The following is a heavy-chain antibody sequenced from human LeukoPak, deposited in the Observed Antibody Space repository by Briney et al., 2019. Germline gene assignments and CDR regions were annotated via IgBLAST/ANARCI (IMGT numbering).Heavy chain of an antibody. J-gene: IGHJ4*02. CDR3: ARGYYDSSGRYQGIDY. CDR1: GGTFSSYA. D-gene: IGHD3-22*01. Sequence: ASVKVSCKASGGTFSSYAISWVRQAPGQGLEWMGGIIPIFGTANYAQKFQGRVTITADDSTSTAYMELSSLRSEDTAVYYCARGYYDSSGRYQGIDYWGQGTLVTVSS. V-gene: IGHV1-69*13. CDR2: IIPIFGTA.